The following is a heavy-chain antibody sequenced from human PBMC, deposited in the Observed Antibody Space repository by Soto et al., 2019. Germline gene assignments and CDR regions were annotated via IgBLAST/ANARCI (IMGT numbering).Heavy chain of an antibody. CDR2: ISSSSSYI. D-gene: IGHD3-10*01. CDR1: GFTFSSYS. Sequence: GGSLRLSCAASGFTFSSYSMNWVRQAPGKGLEWVSSISSSSSYIYYADSVKGRFTISRDNAKNSLYLQMNSLRAEDTAVYYCARDKGYYYGSGAITPSDYWGQGTLVTVSS. V-gene: IGHV3-21*01. J-gene: IGHJ4*02. CDR3: ARDKGYYYGSGAITPSDY.